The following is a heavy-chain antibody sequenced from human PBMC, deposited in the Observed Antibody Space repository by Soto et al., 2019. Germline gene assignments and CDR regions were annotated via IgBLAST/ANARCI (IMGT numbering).Heavy chain of an antibody. CDR1: GFTFSSKW. Sequence: GGSLRLSCEASGFTFSSKWMTWVRQVSGKGLEWVANINQDATQKYYVDSVKGRFTISRDNAKNSLYLQMNSLRVEDAAVYYCARANAIDVWGQGIMVTVSS. CDR3: ARANAIDV. J-gene: IGHJ3*01. CDR2: INQDATQK. V-gene: IGHV3-7*01.